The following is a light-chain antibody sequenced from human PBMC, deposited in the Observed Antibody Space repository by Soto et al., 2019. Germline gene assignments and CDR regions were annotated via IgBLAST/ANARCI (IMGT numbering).Light chain of an antibody. CDR1: TNDVGAFDY. Sequence: QSALTQPASVSASPGQSISISCTGTTNDVGAFDYVSWYQQHPGKPPKLIIYEIFNRPSGVSHRFSGSKSGNSASLTISGLQAEDEADYYCGSYTTNNAHVFGGGTKLTVL. CDR3: GSYTTNNAHV. V-gene: IGLV2-14*01. J-gene: IGLJ2*01. CDR2: EIF.